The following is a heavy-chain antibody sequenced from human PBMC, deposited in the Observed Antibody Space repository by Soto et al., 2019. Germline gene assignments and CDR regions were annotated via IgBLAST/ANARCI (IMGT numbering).Heavy chain of an antibody. Sequence: GGSLRLSCAASGFTFSSYDMHWVRQATGKGLEWVSAIGTAGDTYYPGSVKGRFTISRENAKNSLYLQMSSLRAGDTAVYYCARASNPETTVTTFIRYYYMDVWGKGTTVTVSS. CDR3: ARASNPETTVTTFIRYYYMDV. CDR2: IGTAGDT. D-gene: IGHD4-17*01. V-gene: IGHV3-13*01. J-gene: IGHJ6*03. CDR1: GFTFSSYD.